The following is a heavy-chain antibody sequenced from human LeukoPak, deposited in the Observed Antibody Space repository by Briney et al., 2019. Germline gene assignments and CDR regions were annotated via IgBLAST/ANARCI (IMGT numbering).Heavy chain of an antibody. J-gene: IGHJ4*02. CDR3: TTTGNEIYDSSGYYYEFDY. D-gene: IGHD3-22*01. Sequence: PGGSLRLSCAASGFTFSNAWMSWVPQAPGKGLEWVGRIKSKTDGGTTDYAAPVKGRFTISRDDSKNTLYLQMNSLKTEDTAVYYCTTTGNEIYDSSGYYYEFDYWGQGTLVTVSS. CDR1: GFTFSNAW. V-gene: IGHV3-15*01. CDR2: IKSKTDGGTT.